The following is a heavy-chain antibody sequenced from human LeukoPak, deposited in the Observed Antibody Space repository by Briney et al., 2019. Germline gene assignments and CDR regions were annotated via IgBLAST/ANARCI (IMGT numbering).Heavy chain of an antibody. CDR2: ISGSGGST. D-gene: IGHD2-15*01. CDR3: AKDPGAGGGSCHDY. CDR1: GFTFSSYA. V-gene: IGHV3-23*01. J-gene: IGHJ4*02. Sequence: PGGSLRLSCAASGFTFSSYAMSWVRQAPGKGLEWVSAISGSGGSTYYADSVKGRFTISRDNSKNTLYLQMNSLRAEDTAVYYCAKDPGAGGGSCHDYWGQGTLVTVSS.